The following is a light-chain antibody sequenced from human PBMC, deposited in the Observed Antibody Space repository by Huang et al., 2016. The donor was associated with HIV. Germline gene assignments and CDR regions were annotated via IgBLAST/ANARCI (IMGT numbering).Light chain of an antibody. J-gene: IGKJ5*01. CDR3: QQYYSTPPIT. V-gene: IGKV1-NL1*01. CDR2: AAS. CDR1: QGISNS. Sequence: DIQMTQSPPSLSASVRDRVTITCRASQGISNSLAWYQQKPGRAPKLLLYAASRLKSGVPSEVSGSGAGAAYSLPISSLQHEDVAAYYCQQYYSTPPITFGQGTKLEMK.